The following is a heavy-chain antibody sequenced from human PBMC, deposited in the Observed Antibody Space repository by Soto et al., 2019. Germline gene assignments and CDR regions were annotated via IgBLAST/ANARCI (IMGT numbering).Heavy chain of an antibody. CDR1: GGSLTGYY. V-gene: IGHV4-34*01. CDR3: ARGQEGIVATH. D-gene: IGHD5-12*01. CDR2: VKDGGST. Sequence: QVQLQQWGAGLLKPSETLSLTCTVNGGSLTGYYWRWIRQPPGKGLEWIGEVKDGGSTNYSPSLRGRGSISADTSKNHFSLRLHSVTAADTAVYLCARGQEGIVATHWYQGALVTVSS. J-gene: IGHJ4*02.